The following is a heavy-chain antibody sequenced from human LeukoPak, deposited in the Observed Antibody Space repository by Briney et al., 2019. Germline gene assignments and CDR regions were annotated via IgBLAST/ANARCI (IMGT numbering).Heavy chain of an antibody. CDR2: KYYSGSA. CDR1: GVSVSDGRYY. Sequence: KPSQTLSLTCNVSGVSVSDGRYYWTWIRQHPGKGVEWIGYKYYSGSAKYNPSLKSRLTISIDTSKNQFSLQLSSVTAADTATYYCATPYCSSISCPDVFNMCGQGTRVTVSS. V-gene: IGHV4-31*03. CDR3: ATPYCSSISCPDVFNM. J-gene: IGHJ3*02. D-gene: IGHD2-2*01.